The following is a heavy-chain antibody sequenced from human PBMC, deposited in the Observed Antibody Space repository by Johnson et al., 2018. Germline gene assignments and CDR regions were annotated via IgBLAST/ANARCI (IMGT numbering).Heavy chain of an antibody. CDR1: GFTFSSYA. J-gene: IGHJ3*02. V-gene: IGHV3-30-3*01. CDR3: ARDASIAAAATGACDI. CDR2: ISYDGSNK. D-gene: IGHD6-13*01. Sequence: QVQLVESGGGVVQPGRSLRLSCAASGFTFSSYAMHWVRQAPGKGLEGVAVISYDGSNKYYADSVKGRFTISRDNSKNTRYLQMNSLRDEDTAVYYCARDASIAAAATGACDIWGQGTMVTVSS.